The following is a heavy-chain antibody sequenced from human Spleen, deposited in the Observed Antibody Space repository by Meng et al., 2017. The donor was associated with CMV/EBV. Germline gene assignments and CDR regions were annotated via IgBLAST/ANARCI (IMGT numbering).Heavy chain of an antibody. CDR2: IYYSGST. J-gene: IGHJ5*02. CDR1: RGGYY. Sequence: RGGYYGTGIRQPPGKGLEWIGYIYYSGSTKYNPSLKSRVTISVDTSKNQFSLKLSSVTAADTAVYYCARNQLGYCSSTSCYTGWFDPWGQGTLVTVSS. D-gene: IGHD2-2*02. CDR3: ARNQLGYCSSTSCYTGWFDP. V-gene: IGHV4-61*08.